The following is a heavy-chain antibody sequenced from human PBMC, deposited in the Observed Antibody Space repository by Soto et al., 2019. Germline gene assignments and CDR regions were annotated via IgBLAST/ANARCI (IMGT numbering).Heavy chain of an antibody. D-gene: IGHD2-21*01. Sequence: QVQLQESGPGLVKPSQTLSLTCSVSGASISSGGYYWNWIRQHPGKGLEWIGYIYYSGTTYYNPSLKTRVTISVDTSKNQFSLKLSSLTAADTAVYYCAASGGGCGGFNYYGMDVWGQGTTVTVSS. CDR2: IYYSGTT. V-gene: IGHV4-31*03. J-gene: IGHJ6*02. CDR1: GASISSGGYY. CDR3: AASGGGCGGFNYYGMDV.